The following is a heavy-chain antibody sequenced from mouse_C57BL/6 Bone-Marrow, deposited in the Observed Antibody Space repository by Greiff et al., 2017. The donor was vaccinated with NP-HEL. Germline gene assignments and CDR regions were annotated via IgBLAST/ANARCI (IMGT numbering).Heavy chain of an antibody. J-gene: IGHJ4*01. D-gene: IGHD2-4*01. V-gene: IGHV1-50*01. CDR1: GYTFTSYW. CDR3: ARNYDYPYYYARDY. Sequence: VQLQQPGAELVKPGASVKLSCKASGYTFTSYWLQWVKQRPGQGLEWIGEIDPSDSYTNYNQKFKGKATLTVDTSSSTAYMQLSSLTSEDSAVYYCARNYDYPYYYARDYWGQGTSVTVSS. CDR2: IDPSDSYT.